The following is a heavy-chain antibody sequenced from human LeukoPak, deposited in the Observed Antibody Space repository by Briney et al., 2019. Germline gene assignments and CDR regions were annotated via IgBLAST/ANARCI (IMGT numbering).Heavy chain of an antibody. V-gene: IGHV3-30*04. CDR2: ISYDGSNK. CDR3: ARDTVEQAFDY. CDR1: GFTFSSYA. D-gene: IGHD1/OR15-1a*01. J-gene: IGHJ4*02. Sequence: GSLRLSCAASGFTFSSYAMHWVRQAPGKGLEWVAVISYDGSNKCYADSVKGRFTISRDNSKNTLYLQMNSLRAEDTAVYYCARDTVEQAFDYWGQGTLVTVSS.